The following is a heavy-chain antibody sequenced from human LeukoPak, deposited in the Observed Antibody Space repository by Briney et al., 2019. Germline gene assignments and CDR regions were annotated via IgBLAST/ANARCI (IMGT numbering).Heavy chain of an antibody. D-gene: IGHD1-26*01. V-gene: IGHV1-24*01. CDR3: ATAGPDQSYSGSYWAIDY. Sequence: ASVKVSCKVSGYTLTELSMHWVRQAPGKGLEWMGGFDPEDGETIYAQKFQGRVTMTEDTSTDTAYMELSSLRSEDTAVYYCATAGPDQSYSGSYWAIDYWGQGTLVTVSS. J-gene: IGHJ4*02. CDR2: FDPEDGET. CDR1: GYTLTELS.